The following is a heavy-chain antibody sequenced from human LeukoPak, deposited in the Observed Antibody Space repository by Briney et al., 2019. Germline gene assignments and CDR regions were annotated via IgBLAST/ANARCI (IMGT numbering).Heavy chain of an antibody. V-gene: IGHV3-21*06. D-gene: IGHD3-3*01. CDR3: ARQYYDFWSGYYTADYYFDY. CDR2: ISSSSSYV. CDR1: GFTFSSYS. J-gene: IGHJ4*02. Sequence: GGSLRPSCAASGFTFSSYSMNWVRQAPGKGLEWVSSISSSSSYVYYADSVKGRFIISRDNAKNSLYLQMNSLRAEDTAVYYCARQYYDFWSGYYTADYYFDYWGQGTLVTVSS.